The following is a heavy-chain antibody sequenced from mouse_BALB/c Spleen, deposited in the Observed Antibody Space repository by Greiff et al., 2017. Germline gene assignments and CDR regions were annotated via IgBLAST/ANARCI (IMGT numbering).Heavy chain of an antibody. D-gene: IGHD4-1*01. V-gene: IGHV2-5-1*01. CDR1: GFSLTSYG. CDR2: IWRGGST. J-gene: IGHJ4*01. CDR3: AKSPELPGAMDY. Sequence: QVQLKESGPSLVQPSQSLSITCTVSGFSLTSYGVHWVRQSPGKGLEWLGVIWRGGSTDYNAAFMSRLSITKDNSKSQVFFKMNSLQADDTAIYYCAKSPELPGAMDYWGQGTSVTVSS.